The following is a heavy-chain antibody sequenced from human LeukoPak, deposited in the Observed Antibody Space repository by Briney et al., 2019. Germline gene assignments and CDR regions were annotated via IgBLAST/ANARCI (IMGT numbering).Heavy chain of an antibody. V-gene: IGHV4-39*07. J-gene: IGHJ6*03. CDR2: IYYSTST. CDR1: GGSITISDYY. Sequence: SETLSLTCTVSGGSITISDYYWAWVRQPPGRGVEWVGSIYYSTSTHYNPSLKSRATIAVDTSKNQFSLKLTSVTAADTAVYYCARDYGDYRGYFYYMDVWGKGTTVTVSS. CDR3: ARDYGDYRGYFYYMDV. D-gene: IGHD4-17*01.